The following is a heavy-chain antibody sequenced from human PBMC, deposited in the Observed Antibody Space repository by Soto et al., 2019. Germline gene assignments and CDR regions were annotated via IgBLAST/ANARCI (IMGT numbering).Heavy chain of an antibody. D-gene: IGHD6-13*01. Sequence: EVQLLESGGDLGQPGGSLRLSCVASGFSFSNYAMSWVRQVPGKGLEWVSVISGRDDSTYYADSVKGRFTIARDNAKNTLYLQMTSLRAEYSAIYYCARDRERDAWYEDYWGQGTLVTVSS. V-gene: IGHV3-23*01. CDR2: ISGRDDST. CDR1: GFSFSNYA. CDR3: ARDRERDAWYEDY. J-gene: IGHJ4*02.